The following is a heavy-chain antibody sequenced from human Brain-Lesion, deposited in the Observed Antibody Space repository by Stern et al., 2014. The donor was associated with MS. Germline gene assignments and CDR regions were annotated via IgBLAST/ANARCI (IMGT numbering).Heavy chain of an antibody. V-gene: IGHV3-7*01. CDR3: ARVYNTIYGIVTQRGSGMDV. J-gene: IGHJ6*02. CDR2: IKDGGTEK. CDR1: GFTFGNYW. Sequence: EVQLVESGGGLVQPGGSLTISCTAAGFTFGNYWMTWVRQAPGKGLELGAKIKDGGTEKNYVDSVKGRFTISRDNARNSLYLQMNSLRVEDTALYYCARVYNTIYGIVTQRGSGMDVWGQGTTVIVSS. D-gene: IGHD3-3*01.